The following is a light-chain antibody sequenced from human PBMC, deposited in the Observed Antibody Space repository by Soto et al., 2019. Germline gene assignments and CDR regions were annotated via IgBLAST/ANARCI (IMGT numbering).Light chain of an antibody. CDR3: QQYGSSGT. J-gene: IGKJ1*01. V-gene: IGKV3-20*01. CDR2: GAS. CDR1: QSVSNNY. Sequence: EIVFTQSPGTLSLSPGERATLSCRASQSVSNNYLAWYQQKPGQAPGLLIYGASNRATGIPDRFSGSGSGTDFTLTISRLEPEDFAVYYCQQYGSSGTFGQGTKVDIK.